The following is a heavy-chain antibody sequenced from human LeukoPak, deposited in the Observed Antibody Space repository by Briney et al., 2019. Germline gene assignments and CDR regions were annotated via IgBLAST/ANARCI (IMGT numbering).Heavy chain of an antibody. CDR1: GFTFDDHA. Sequence: GGSLRLSCAGSGFTFDDHAMHWFRKPQGKGLEGSSGISWISGSIAYADSVKGRFTISRDNAKNLLFLQMSSLRAADTALYYCVKGHCSSSSCFPNYYYYMDVWGTGTTVTVSS. V-gene: IGHV3-9*01. CDR2: ISWISGSI. CDR3: VKGHCSSSSCFPNYYYYMDV. J-gene: IGHJ6*03. D-gene: IGHD2-15*01.